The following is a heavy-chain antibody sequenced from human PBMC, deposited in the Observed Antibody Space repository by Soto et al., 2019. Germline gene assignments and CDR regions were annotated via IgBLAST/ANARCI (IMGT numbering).Heavy chain of an antibody. CDR2: ITSKGDST. CDR3: ARAVSFGGVIVTTLGY. Sequence: EVPLVESGGGLVQPGGSLRLSCAASGFTFSSYAMHWVRQAPGKGLEYVSAITSKGDSTYYANSVKGRFTISRDNSQNTFYLQMGRLRAEDLAVYYCARAVSFGGVIVTTLGYWGPGNLVPLSS. CDR1: GFTFSSYA. V-gene: IGHV3-64*01. D-gene: IGHD3-16*02. J-gene: IGHJ4*02.